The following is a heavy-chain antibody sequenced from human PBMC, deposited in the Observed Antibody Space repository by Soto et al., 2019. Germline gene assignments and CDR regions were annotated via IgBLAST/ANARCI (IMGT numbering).Heavy chain of an antibody. CDR2: IIPIFGTA. CDR1: GGTFSSYT. J-gene: IGHJ2*01. CDR3: ARGNHRWLQLWYFDL. D-gene: IGHD5-12*01. Sequence: QVQLVQSGAEVKKPGSSVKVSCKPSGGTFSSYTISWVRQAPGQGLEWMGGIIPIFGTANYAQKFQGRVTINADESTSTAYMELSSLRYEDTAVYYCARGNHRWLQLWYFDLWGRGTLVTVSS. V-gene: IGHV1-69*12.